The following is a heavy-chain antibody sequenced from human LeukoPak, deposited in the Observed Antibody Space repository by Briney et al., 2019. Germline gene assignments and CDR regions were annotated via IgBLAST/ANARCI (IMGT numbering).Heavy chain of an antibody. V-gene: IGHV3-7*01. CDR2: IKQDGSET. Sequence: PGGSLRLSCAASRFTLSNYWMIWVPQAPGKGLEWVANIKQDGSETYYVDSVKGRFTISRDNAKNSLSLQMNSLRAEDTAVYYCARQRGSGCLDYWGQGTLVTVSS. D-gene: IGHD6-19*01. CDR3: ARQRGSGCLDY. CDR1: RFTLSNYW. J-gene: IGHJ4*02.